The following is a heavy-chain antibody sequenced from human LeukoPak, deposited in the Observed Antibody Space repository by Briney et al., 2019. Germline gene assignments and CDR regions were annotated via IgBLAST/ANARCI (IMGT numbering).Heavy chain of an antibody. CDR3: AETAPSGSYYY. D-gene: IGHD1-26*01. Sequence: SVKVSCKXSGGTFSSYAISWARQAPGQGLEWMGGIIPIFGTANYAQKFQGRVTITTDESTSTAYMELSSLRSEDTAVYYCAETAPSGSYYYWGQGTLVTVSS. CDR1: GGTFSSYA. CDR2: IIPIFGTA. V-gene: IGHV1-69*05. J-gene: IGHJ4*02.